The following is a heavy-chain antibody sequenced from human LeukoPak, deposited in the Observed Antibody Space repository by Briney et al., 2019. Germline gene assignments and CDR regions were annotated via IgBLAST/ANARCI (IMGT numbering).Heavy chain of an antibody. Sequence: GGSLRLSCAASGFTFSSYAMHWVRQAPGKGLEWVAVISYDGSNKYYADSVKGRFTISRDNSKNTLYLQMNSLRAEDTAVYYCARIWDGYSGSDYWGQGTLVTVSS. CDR1: GFTFSSYA. CDR2: ISYDGSNK. V-gene: IGHV3-30-3*01. CDR3: ARIWDGYSGSDY. J-gene: IGHJ4*02. D-gene: IGHD1-26*01.